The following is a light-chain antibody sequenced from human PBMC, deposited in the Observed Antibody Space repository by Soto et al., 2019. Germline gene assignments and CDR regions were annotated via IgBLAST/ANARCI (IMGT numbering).Light chain of an antibody. CDR1: TGAVTSGHY. V-gene: IGLV7-46*01. CDR3: LLSYSGFYVV. Sequence: QAVVTQEPSLTVSPGGTVTLTCGSSTGAVTSGHYPYWFQQKPGQAPRTLIYDTSNKHSWTPARFSGSLLGGKAALTLSGAQPEDEAEYYCLLSYSGFYVVFGGGTQLTVL. J-gene: IGLJ2*01. CDR2: DTS.